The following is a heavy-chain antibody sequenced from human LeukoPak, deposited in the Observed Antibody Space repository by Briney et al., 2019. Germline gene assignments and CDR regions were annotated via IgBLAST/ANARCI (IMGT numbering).Heavy chain of an antibody. D-gene: IGHD3-22*01. Sequence: SETLSLTCTVSGGSISSYYWSWIRQPPGKGLEYIGYIYYSGSTNYNPSHKSRVTISVDTSKNQFSLKLSSVTAADTAVYYCARHGVPYDSSGYLDWGQGTLVTVSS. CDR2: IYYSGST. CDR3: ARHGVPYDSSGYLD. CDR1: GGSISSYY. J-gene: IGHJ4*02. V-gene: IGHV4-59*08.